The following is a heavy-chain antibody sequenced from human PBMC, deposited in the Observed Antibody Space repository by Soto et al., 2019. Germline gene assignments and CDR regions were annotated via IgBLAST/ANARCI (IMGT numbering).Heavy chain of an antibody. J-gene: IGHJ6*02. CDR3: ARAVRGVRASYYYYYYGMDV. Sequence: QVQLVQSGAEVKKPGSSVKVSCKASGGTFSSYAISWVRQAPGQGLEWMGGIIPIFGTANYAQKFQGRVTITADESTSTAYRELSSLRSEDTAVYYCARAVRGVRASYYYYYYGMDVWGQGTTVTVSS. CDR2: IIPIFGTA. D-gene: IGHD3-10*01. CDR1: GGTFSSYA. V-gene: IGHV1-69*01.